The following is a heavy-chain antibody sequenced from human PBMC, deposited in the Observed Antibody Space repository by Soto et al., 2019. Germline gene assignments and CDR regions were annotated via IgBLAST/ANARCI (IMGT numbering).Heavy chain of an antibody. CDR3: ARPQEDIVVVPAAKGGWFNP. J-gene: IGHJ5*02. Sequence: SETLSLTCTVSGGSISSSSHYWGWIRQPPGKGLEWIGSIYYSGSTYYNPSLKSRVTISVDTSKNQFSLKLSSVTAADTAVYYCARPQEDIVVVPAAKGGWFNPWGQGTLVTVSS. CDR2: IYYSGST. CDR1: GGSISSSSHY. V-gene: IGHV4-39*01. D-gene: IGHD2-2*01.